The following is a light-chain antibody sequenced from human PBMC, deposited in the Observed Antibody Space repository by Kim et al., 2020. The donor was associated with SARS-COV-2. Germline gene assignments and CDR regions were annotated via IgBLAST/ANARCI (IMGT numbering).Light chain of an antibody. CDR2: LEGSGNY. CDR3: AAWDSITIWV. J-gene: IGLJ3*02. Sequence: QPVLTQPSSASASLGSSVKLTCTLSSGHSNYIIAWHQQQPGKAPRFLMKLEGSGNYKKGSGVPDRFSGSSFGADRYLTISNLQSKDDATYFCAAWDSITIWVFGGGTQLTVL. V-gene: IGLV4-60*03. CDR1: SGHSNYI.